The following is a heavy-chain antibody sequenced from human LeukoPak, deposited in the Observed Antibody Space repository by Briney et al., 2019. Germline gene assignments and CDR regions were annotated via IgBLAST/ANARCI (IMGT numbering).Heavy chain of an antibody. J-gene: IGHJ4*02. Sequence: GGSLRLSCAASGFTFSSYAMSWVRQAPGKGLQWVSAISGSGGSTYYADSVKGRFTISRDNSKNTLYLQMNSLRAEDTAVYYCAKAIGYSGYDRDFDYWGQGTLVTVSS. D-gene: IGHD5-12*01. CDR1: GFTFSSYA. V-gene: IGHV3-23*01. CDR3: AKAIGYSGYDRDFDY. CDR2: ISGSGGST.